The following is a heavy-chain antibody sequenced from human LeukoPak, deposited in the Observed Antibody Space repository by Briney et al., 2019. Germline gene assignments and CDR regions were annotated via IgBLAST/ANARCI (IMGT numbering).Heavy chain of an antibody. D-gene: IGHD3-16*01. J-gene: IGHJ4*02. CDR2: INRDGSDI. CDR3: VTDRGRGGSY. V-gene: IGHV3-7*01. Sequence: GGSLRLSCVVSGFTFSDFWISWVRQAPGKGLEWVANINRDGSDIYYVDSVRGRFTISRDNARNSLYLHMNSLRAEDTAIYYCVTDRGRGGSYWGQGTLVTVSS. CDR1: GFTFSDFW.